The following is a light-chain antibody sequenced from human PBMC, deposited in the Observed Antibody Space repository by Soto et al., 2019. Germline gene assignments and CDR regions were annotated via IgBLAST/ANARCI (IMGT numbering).Light chain of an antibody. Sequence: QSVLTQPASVSGSPGQSITISCTGTSSDVGAYNYVSWYQQHPGKAPKLMIHEVSKRPSGVSNRFSGSKSGNTASLTISGLQAEDEADYYCSSYTSSSTPYVFGTGTKLNVL. J-gene: IGLJ1*01. CDR3: SSYTSSSTPYV. CDR1: SSDVGAYNY. V-gene: IGLV2-14*01. CDR2: EVS.